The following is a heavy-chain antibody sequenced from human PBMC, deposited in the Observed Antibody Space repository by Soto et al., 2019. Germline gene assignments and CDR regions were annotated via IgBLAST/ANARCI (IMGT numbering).Heavy chain of an antibody. V-gene: IGHV1-69*13. J-gene: IGHJ5*02. D-gene: IGHD1-26*01. CDR1: GGTFSSYA. CDR2: IIPIFGTA. Sequence: VKVSCKASGGTFSSYAISWVRQAPGQGLEWMGGIIPIFGTANYAQRFQGRVTITADESTSTAYMELSSLRSEDTAVYYCARLGRIVGAKTQGFDPWGQGTLVTVSS. CDR3: ARLGRIVGAKTQGFDP.